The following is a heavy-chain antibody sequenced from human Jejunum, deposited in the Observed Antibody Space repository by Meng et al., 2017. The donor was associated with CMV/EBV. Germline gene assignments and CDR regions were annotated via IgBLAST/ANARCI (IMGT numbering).Heavy chain of an antibody. Sequence: ASGFTFSSHSMSWVRQAPGKGLEWVSAISGSDGSTHYADSVKGRFTISRDNSKNTLYLQMNSLRAEDTALYYCAKDRDGNWYFDLWGRGTLVTVSS. CDR1: GFTFSSHS. J-gene: IGHJ2*01. V-gene: IGHV3-23*01. CDR2: ISGSDGST. D-gene: IGHD3-10*01. CDR3: AKDRDGNWYFDL.